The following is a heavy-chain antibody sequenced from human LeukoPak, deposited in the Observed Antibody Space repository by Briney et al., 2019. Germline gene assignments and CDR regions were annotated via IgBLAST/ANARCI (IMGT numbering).Heavy chain of an antibody. CDR2: IYYSGST. J-gene: IGHJ4*02. CDR1: GGSISSYY. V-gene: IGHV4-59*01. Sequence: SETLSLTCTVSGGSISSYYWSWIRQPPGKGLEWIGYIYYSGSTNYNPSLKSRVTISVDTSKNQFSLKLSSVTAADTAVYYCARGLMYYYDSSGYPGFDYWGQGTLVTVSS. CDR3: ARGLMYYYDSSGYPGFDY. D-gene: IGHD3-22*01.